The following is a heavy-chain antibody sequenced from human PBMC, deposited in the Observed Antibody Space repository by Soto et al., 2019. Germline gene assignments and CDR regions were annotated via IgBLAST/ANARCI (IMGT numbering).Heavy chain of an antibody. D-gene: IGHD4-17*01. Sequence: PGGSLRLSCAASGFTFSSYWMSWVRQAPGKGLEWVANIKQDGSEKYHVDSVKGRFTISRDNAKNPLYLQMNSLRAEDTAVYYCARVSGDYGFFAFDIWGQGTMVTVSS. J-gene: IGHJ3*02. V-gene: IGHV3-7*03. CDR2: IKQDGSEK. CDR3: ARVSGDYGFFAFDI. CDR1: GFTFSSYW.